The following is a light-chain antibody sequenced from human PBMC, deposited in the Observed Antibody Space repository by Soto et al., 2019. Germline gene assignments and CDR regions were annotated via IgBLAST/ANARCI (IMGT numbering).Light chain of an antibody. Sequence: DIILTQSPETLSLSPGERATLSCRASQTVSSNYLAWCQQRPGQAPRLLIYGASTRAAGIPDRFSGSGSGTHLTLTITRLEPEDSAVYFCQQYSGQQNTFGQGTKVDIK. CDR2: GAS. J-gene: IGKJ1*01. V-gene: IGKV3-20*01. CDR1: QTVSSNY. CDR3: QQYSGQQNT.